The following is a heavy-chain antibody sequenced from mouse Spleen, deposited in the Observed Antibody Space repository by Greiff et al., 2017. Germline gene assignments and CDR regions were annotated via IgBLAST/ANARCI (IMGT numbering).Heavy chain of an antibody. CDR3: ARRGYGSSFDY. Sequence: EVHLVESGGGLVKPGGSLKLSCAASGFAFSSYDMSWVRQTPEKRLEWVAYISSGGGSTYYPDTVKGRFTISRDNAKNTLYLQMSSLKSEDTAMYYCARRGYGSSFDYWGQGTTLTVSS. CDR2: ISSGGGST. V-gene: IGHV5-12-1*01. J-gene: IGHJ2*01. D-gene: IGHD1-1*01. CDR1: GFAFSSYD.